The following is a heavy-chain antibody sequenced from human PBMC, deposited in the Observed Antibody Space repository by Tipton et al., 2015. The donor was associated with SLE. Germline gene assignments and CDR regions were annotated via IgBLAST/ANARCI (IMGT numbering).Heavy chain of an antibody. J-gene: IGHJ6*02. V-gene: IGHV4-38-2*02. CDR3: ARPLERAFYYYGMDV. Sequence: TLSLTCTVSGYSIRSDYYWGWIRQPPGKGLEWIGTIYHSGSTYYNPSLKSRVTMSVDTSKSQFSLDLSSVTAADTAMYYCARPLERAFYYYGMDVWGQGTTVTVSS. CDR1: GYSIRSDYY. CDR2: IYHSGST.